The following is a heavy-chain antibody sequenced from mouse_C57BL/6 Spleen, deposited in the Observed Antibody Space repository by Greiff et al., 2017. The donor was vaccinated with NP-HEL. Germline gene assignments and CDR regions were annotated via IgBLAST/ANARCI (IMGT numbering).Heavy chain of an antibody. CDR3: TPYYSNYVGWYFDV. J-gene: IGHJ1*03. Sequence: QVQLQQSGAELVRPGASVTLSCKASGYTFTDYEMHWVKQTPVHGLEWIGAIDPETGGTAYNQKFKGKAILTADKSSSTAYMELRSLTSEDSAVYYCTPYYSNYVGWYFDVWGTGTTVTVSS. CDR1: GYTFTDYE. V-gene: IGHV1-15*01. CDR2: IDPETGGT. D-gene: IGHD2-5*01.